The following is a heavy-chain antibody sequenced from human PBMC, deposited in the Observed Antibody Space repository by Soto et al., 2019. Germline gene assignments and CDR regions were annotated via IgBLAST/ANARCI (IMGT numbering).Heavy chain of an antibody. CDR1: GDSISSSSYY. CDR2: IYYSGST. D-gene: IGHD3-22*01. J-gene: IGHJ4*02. V-gene: IGHV4-39*01. Sequence: PSETVALTCTVSGDSISSSSYYWAGIRQPPGKGLEWIGSIYYSGSTYYNPSLKSRVTISVDTSKNQFSLKLSSVTAADTAVYYCASVAYYYVSSGYYYFDFWGPGTLVTVSS. CDR3: ASVAYYYVSSGYYYFDF.